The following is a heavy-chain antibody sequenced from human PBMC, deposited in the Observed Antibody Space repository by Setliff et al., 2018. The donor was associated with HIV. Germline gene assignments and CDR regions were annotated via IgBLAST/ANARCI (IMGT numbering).Heavy chain of an antibody. CDR2: ISFDGDNQ. CDR3: AKSVVGAFDY. Sequence: GGSLRLSCEASRFAFNTYALHWVRQAPGKWLEWVAVISFDGDNQYYADSVKGRFTISRDNSNNMLYLQMSSLRAEDTALYYCAKSVVGAFDYWGQGTLVTVSS. V-gene: IGHV3-30-3*02. J-gene: IGHJ4*02. D-gene: IGHD1-26*01. CDR1: RFAFNTYA.